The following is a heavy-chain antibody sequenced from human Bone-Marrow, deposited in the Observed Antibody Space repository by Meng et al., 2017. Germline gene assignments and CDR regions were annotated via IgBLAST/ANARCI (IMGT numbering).Heavy chain of an antibody. Sequence: QVQLQESGPGLVEPSGTLSLTCTVSCASITISHWFTWVRQPPGKGLEWIGETYHSGTTTYSPSLKSRVTISIDKSRNHFSLKLTSVTAADTAIYYCATQESRDGHSPYWGQGTLVTVSS. D-gene: IGHD5-24*01. CDR1: CASITISHW. CDR3: ATQESRDGHSPY. J-gene: IGHJ4*02. CDR2: TYHSGTT. V-gene: IGHV4-4*02.